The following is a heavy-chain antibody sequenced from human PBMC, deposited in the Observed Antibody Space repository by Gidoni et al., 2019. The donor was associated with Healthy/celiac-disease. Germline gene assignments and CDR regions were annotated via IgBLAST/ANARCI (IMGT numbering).Heavy chain of an antibody. Sequence: EVQLVESGGGVVQPGGSRRLSCAADGITFSSYGMNWVRQAPGKGLEWVSYISSSSSTIYYADSVKGRFTISRDNAKNSLYLQMTSLRDEDTAVYYCAGDYGGNKYFDYWGQGTLVTVSS. CDR3: AGDYGGNKYFDY. CDR2: ISSSSSTI. D-gene: IGHD4-17*01. V-gene: IGHV3-48*02. CDR1: GITFSSYG. J-gene: IGHJ4*02.